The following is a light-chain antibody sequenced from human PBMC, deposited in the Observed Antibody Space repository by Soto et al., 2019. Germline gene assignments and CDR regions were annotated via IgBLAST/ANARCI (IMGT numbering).Light chain of an antibody. V-gene: IGKV3-11*01. J-gene: IGKJ5*01. Sequence: EIVLTQSPGTLTLSPGERATLSCRASQSVSKCLAWYQQKPGQTPRLLIYDVSSRAPGIPARFSGSGSGTDFTLTISSLEPEDFAVYYCQQCNNWPPITFGQGIRLEIK. CDR3: QQCNNWPPIT. CDR2: DVS. CDR1: QSVSKC.